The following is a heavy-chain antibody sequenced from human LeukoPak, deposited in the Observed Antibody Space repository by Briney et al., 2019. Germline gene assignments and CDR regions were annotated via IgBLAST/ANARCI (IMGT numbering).Heavy chain of an antibody. D-gene: IGHD2-2*01. CDR3: AXEXIVVVPAAAYNWFDP. CDR2: INHGGST. J-gene: IGHJ5*02. V-gene: IGHV4-34*01. Sequence: SETPSLTCAVYGGSFSGYYWSWIRQPPGKGLEWIGEINHGGSTNYNPSLKSRVTISVDTSKNQFSLKLSSVTAADTAVYYCAXEXIVVVPAAAYNWFDPWGQGTLVTVSS. CDR1: GGSFSGYY.